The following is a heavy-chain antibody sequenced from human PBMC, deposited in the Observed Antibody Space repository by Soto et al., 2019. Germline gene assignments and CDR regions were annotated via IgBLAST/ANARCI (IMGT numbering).Heavy chain of an antibody. CDR1: GFTFCSYA. CDR2: ISYDGSNK. J-gene: IGHJ6*02. D-gene: IGHD3-3*01. V-gene: IGHV3-30-3*01. CDR3: ARDYDFWSGYTIYYYYGMDV. Sequence: GGSLRLSCAASGFTFCSYAMHWVRQAPGKGLEWVAVISYDGSNKYYADSVKGRFTISRDNSKNALYLQMNSLRAEDTAVYYCARDYDFWSGYTIYYYYGMDVWGQGTTVTVSS.